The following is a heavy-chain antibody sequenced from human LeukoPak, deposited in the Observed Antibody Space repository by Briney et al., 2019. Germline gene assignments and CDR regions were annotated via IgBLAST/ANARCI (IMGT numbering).Heavy chain of an antibody. V-gene: IGHV3-7*01. J-gene: IGHJ4*02. Sequence: GGSLRLSCAAYGFTFSNSWMTWLRQAPGKGLEWVATTKPDGSQKYYVDSVKGRFFISRDNVKDSLYLQMGSLRADDTAVYYCARDRRYTSFDFWGQGTLVAVSS. CDR3: ARDRRYTSFDF. CDR1: GFTFSNSW. CDR2: TKPDGSQK. D-gene: IGHD5-18*01.